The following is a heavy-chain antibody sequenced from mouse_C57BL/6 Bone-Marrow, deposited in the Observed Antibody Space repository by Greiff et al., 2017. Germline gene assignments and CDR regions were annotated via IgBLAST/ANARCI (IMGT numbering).Heavy chain of an antibody. CDR2: IYPGSGST. D-gene: IGHD1-1*01. CDR1: GYTFTSYW. J-gene: IGHJ1*03. V-gene: IGHV1-55*01. CDR3: ARTVDWYFDV. Sequence: QVQLQQSGAELVKPGASVKMSCKASGYTFTSYWITWVKQRPGQGLGWIGDIYPGSGSTNYNEKFKSKATLTVDTSSSTAYMQLSSLTSEDSAVYYCARTVDWYFDVWGTGTTVTVSS.